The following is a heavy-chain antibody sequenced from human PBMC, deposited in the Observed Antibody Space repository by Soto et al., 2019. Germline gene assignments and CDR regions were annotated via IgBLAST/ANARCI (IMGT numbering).Heavy chain of an antibody. CDR3: ERALTASSSSPYFDL. D-gene: IGHD6-13*01. Sequence: ASVKVSCKASGYTFTSYPMHWVRQAPGQRLEWMGWISAGNGNTKYSQKFQGSVTITRDTSASTAYMELSSLRSEDTAVYYCERALTASSSSPYFDLWGRGTLVTVSS. CDR2: ISAGNGNT. CDR1: GYTFTSYP. V-gene: IGHV1-3*01. J-gene: IGHJ2*01.